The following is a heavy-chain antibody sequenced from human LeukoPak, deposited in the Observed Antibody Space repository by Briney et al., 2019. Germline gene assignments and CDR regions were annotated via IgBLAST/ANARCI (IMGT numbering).Heavy chain of an antibody. D-gene: IGHD3-10*01. CDR2: IGGSASGT. Sequence: PGGSLRLSCAASGFTFSSYTMSWVRQAPGKGLEWVSNIGGSASGTFYSDSVKGRFTISRDNSKNTLYLQMNSLRAEDTAIYYCAKGGSGSYYYYNGMDVWGQGTTVTVSS. J-gene: IGHJ6*02. CDR3: AKGGSGSYYYYNGMDV. V-gene: IGHV3-23*01. CDR1: GFTFSSYT.